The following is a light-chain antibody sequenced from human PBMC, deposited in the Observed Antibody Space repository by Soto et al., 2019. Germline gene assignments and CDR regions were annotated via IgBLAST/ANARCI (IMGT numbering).Light chain of an antibody. CDR3: QLYVGTTRDYT. Sequence: EIVLTQSPGTLSLSPGERATLACRASQSVDSRYLAWYHQKPGQAPRLLIFGASNRATGIPDRFSGSGSGTDFTLSISRLETEDFAGYYCQLYVGTTRDYTFGQGNKLEI. CDR1: QSVDSRY. V-gene: IGKV3-20*01. CDR2: GAS. J-gene: IGKJ2*01.